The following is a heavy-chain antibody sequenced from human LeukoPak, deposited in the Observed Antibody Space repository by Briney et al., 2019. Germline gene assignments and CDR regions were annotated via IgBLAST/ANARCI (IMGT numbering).Heavy chain of an antibody. V-gene: IGHV1-2*02. D-gene: IGHD5-18*01. J-gene: IGHJ6*02. Sequence: GASVKVSCKAPGYTFTGYYIHWVRQAPGQGPEWMGWLNPDSDVTDYAQKFQGRVTMTRDTSISTAYMELNRLTSDDTAVYYCARGSVKTATAPSGMDVWGQGTTVTVSS. CDR2: LNPDSDVT. CDR1: GYTFTGYY. CDR3: ARGSVKTATAPSGMDV.